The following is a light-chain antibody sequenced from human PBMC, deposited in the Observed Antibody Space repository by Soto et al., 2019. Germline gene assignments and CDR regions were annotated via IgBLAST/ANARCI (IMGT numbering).Light chain of an antibody. V-gene: IGLV4-60*02. CDR2: LEGSGSY. CDR3: ETWDSNTRV. J-gene: IGLJ1*01. CDR1: SGHSSYI. Sequence: QLVLTQSSSASASLGSSVKLTCTRSSGHSSYIIAWHQQQPGKAPRYLMKLEGSGSYNKGSGVPDRFSGSSSGADRYLTISNLQVEDEADYYCETWDSNTRVFGTGTKVTVL.